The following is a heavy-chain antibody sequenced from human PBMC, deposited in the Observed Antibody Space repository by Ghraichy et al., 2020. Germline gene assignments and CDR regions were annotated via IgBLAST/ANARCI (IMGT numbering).Heavy chain of an antibody. CDR1: GGSFSGYY. Sequence: ESLNISCAVYGGSFSGYYWSWIRQPPGKGLEWIGEINHSGSTNYNPSLKSRVTISVDTSKNQFSLKLSSVTPADTAVYYCARVNRGYLNYLTNYYYYYYMDVWGKGTTVTVSS. D-gene: IGHD2/OR15-2a*01. V-gene: IGHV4-34*01. CDR2: INHSGST. J-gene: IGHJ6*03. CDR3: ARVNRGYLNYLTNYYYYYYMDV.